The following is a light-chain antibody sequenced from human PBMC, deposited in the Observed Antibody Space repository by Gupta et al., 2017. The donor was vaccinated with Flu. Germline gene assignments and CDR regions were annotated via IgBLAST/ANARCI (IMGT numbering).Light chain of an antibody. J-gene: IGKJ4*01. CDR3: QQRDSTLIT. V-gene: IGKV1-39*01. CDR1: QSISSY. CDR2: DAS. Sequence: DIQMTQAPSFLSASEGDRFTITCRASQSISSYLNWYHHKPGKAPKLLIYDASSLQRGVPSTFSGRGSRTDFTLTISRLQTQDFATSYCQQRDSTLITVGRGTKVDIK.